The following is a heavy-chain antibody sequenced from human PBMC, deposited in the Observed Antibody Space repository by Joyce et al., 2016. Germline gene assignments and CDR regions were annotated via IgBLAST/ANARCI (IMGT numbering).Heavy chain of an antibody. D-gene: IGHD3-22*01. Sequence: EVQLVESGGGLVKPGGSLRISCAASGFTFSTSSMSWFRRAPGKGLEWVSAISSDSTYISYADSVKGRFTVSRDNAKNSLYLQMNSLRAEDTAVFFCARGGIVYDYSMDLWGQGTTVTVSS. CDR1: GFTFSTSS. CDR3: ARGGIVYDYSMDL. J-gene: IGHJ6*02. V-gene: IGHV3-21*02. CDR2: ISSDSTYI.